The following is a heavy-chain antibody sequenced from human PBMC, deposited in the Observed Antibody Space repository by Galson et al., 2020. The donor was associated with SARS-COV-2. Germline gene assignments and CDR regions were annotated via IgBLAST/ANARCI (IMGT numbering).Heavy chain of an antibody. J-gene: IGHJ5*02. CDR3: ARLSNPYNWFDP. Sequence: SETLSLTCTVSGGSINSRSYYWGWIRQSPGRGLEWIGSIYYSGSTYYNPSLKSRVTILADMSENQFSLNLNSVTAADTAVYYCARLSNPYNWFDPWGQGTLVTVSS. CDR1: GGSINSRSYY. V-gene: IGHV4-39*07. CDR2: IYYSGST.